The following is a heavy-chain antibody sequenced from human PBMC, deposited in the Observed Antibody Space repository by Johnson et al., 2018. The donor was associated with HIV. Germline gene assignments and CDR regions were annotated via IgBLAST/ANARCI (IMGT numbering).Heavy chain of an antibody. Sequence: VQLVESGGGVVQPGRSLRVSCAASGFTFSSYWMHWVRQAPGKGLVWVSRIHNDGSSTTYADSVKGRFTISRDNAKNTLYLQMISLRTEDTAFYYCVKDRNYGSYLLFFDVWGQGTMVTVSS. V-gene: IGHV3-74*01. D-gene: IGHD3-16*01. CDR3: VKDRNYGSYLLFFDV. CDR1: GFTFSSYW. CDR2: IHNDGSST. J-gene: IGHJ3*01.